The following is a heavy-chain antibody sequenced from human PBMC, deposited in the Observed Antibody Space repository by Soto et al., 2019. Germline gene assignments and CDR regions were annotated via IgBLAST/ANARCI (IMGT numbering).Heavy chain of an antibody. J-gene: IGHJ6*02. CDR3: ARDRYSGYPGYYYYGMDV. Sequence: ASETLSLTCTVSGGSISSGDYYWSWIRQPPGKGLEWIGYIYYSGSTYYNPSLKSRVTISVDTSKNQFSLKLSSVTAADTAVYYCARDRYSGYPGYYYYGMDVWGQGTTVTVSS. CDR1: GGSISSGDYY. CDR2: IYYSGST. V-gene: IGHV4-30-4*01. D-gene: IGHD5-12*01.